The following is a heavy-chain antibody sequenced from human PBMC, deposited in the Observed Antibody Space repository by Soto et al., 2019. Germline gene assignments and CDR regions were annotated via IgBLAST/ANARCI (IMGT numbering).Heavy chain of an antibody. CDR3: VGGQYYFDY. D-gene: IGHD3-10*01. J-gene: IGHJ4*02. CDR2: ISYDGSDK. CDR1: GFPFTSYG. V-gene: IGHV3-30*03. Sequence: QVQLGESGGGVVQPGRSLRLSCAASGFPFTSYGMHWVREGPDKGLEWVAIISYDGSDKYYADSVKGRFTISRDNSKNTLYLQMNSLRSEDTALYYCVGGQYYFDYRGQGTLVIVSS.